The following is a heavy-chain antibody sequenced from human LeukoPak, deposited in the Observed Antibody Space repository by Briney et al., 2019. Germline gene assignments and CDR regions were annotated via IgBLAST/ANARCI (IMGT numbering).Heavy chain of an antibody. J-gene: IGHJ4*02. CDR3: ARHAADGYNYIDN. V-gene: IGHV5-51*01. Sequence: GESLQISCKGSGYSFTSNWIGWVRQMPGRGLEWMGIIYPGDSDTRHSPSFQGQVTISADKSISTASLQWSSLKASDTAMYYCARHAADGYNYIDNWGQGTLVTVSS. D-gene: IGHD5-24*01. CDR1: GYSFTSNW. CDR2: IYPGDSDT.